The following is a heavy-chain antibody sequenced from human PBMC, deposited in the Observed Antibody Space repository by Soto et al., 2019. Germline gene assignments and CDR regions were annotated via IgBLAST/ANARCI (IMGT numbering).Heavy chain of an antibody. V-gene: IGHV3-23*01. Sequence: GGSLRLSCAASGFKFSNYAMSWVRQAPGEGLEWVSLISATGGGTYYAASVKGRFTISRDNSHNTLYLQVHSLTAEDTAVYYCAKDRRAGGNSAFYFDFWGQGAQVTVS. CDR2: ISATGGGT. D-gene: IGHD3-16*01. CDR1: GFKFSNYA. J-gene: IGHJ4*02. CDR3: AKDRRAGGNSAFYFDF.